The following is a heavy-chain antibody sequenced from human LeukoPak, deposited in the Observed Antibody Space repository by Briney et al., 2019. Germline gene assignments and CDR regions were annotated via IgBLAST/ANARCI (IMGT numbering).Heavy chain of an antibody. V-gene: IGHV4-31*03. D-gene: IGHD6-13*01. CDR1: GGSISSGGYY. J-gene: IGHJ5*02. CDR3: ARDLLLFDRQQLVPGDWFDP. Sequence: SETLSLTCTVSGGSISSGGYYWSWIRQHPGKGLEWIGYIYYSGSTYYNPSLKSRVTISVDTSKNQFSLKLSSVTAADTAVYYCARDLLLFDRQQLVPGDWFDPWGQGTLVTVSS. CDR2: IYYSGST.